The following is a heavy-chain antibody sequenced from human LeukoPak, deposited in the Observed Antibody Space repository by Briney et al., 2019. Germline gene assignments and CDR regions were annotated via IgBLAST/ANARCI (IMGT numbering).Heavy chain of an antibody. Sequence: GGSLRLSCAASGFTFSSYSMTWVRQAPGKGLEWVSYISSASGSIYYADSVKGRFTISRDNAKNSLFLQMNSLRAEDTAVYYCARLPAYCSSTSCYYDYWGQGTLVTVSS. D-gene: IGHD2-2*01. CDR2: ISSASGSI. CDR1: GFTFSSYS. V-gene: IGHV3-48*04. CDR3: ARLPAYCSSTSCYYDY. J-gene: IGHJ4*02.